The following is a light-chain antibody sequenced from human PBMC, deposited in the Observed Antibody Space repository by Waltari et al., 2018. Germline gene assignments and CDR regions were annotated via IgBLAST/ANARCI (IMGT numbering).Light chain of an antibody. CDR1: SSDVGGYNY. V-gene: IGLV2-11*01. Sequence: QSALTQPRSVSGSPGQSVTISCTGTSSDVGGYNYVSWYQQHPGKAPKLMIYDVTKRPSGVPDRSSGPKSGNTASLTIAGLQADDEADYYCCSYAGSYTWVFGGGTKLTVL. CDR2: DVT. CDR3: CSYAGSYTWV. J-gene: IGLJ3*02.